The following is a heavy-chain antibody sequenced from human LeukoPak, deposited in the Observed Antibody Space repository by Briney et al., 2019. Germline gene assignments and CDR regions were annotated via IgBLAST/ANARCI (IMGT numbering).Heavy chain of an antibody. CDR2: IYYSGST. J-gene: IGHJ6*03. CDR1: GGSISSSSYY. CDR3: ARTTEAHSWRTRYYDYYMDV. D-gene: IGHD6-13*01. Sequence: SETLSLTCTVSGGSISSSSYYWGWIRQPPGKGLEWIGSIYYSGSTYYNTSLKSRVTISVDTSKNQFSLKPSSVTAADTAVYYCARTTEAHSWRTRYYDYYMDVWGKGTTVTVSS. V-gene: IGHV4-39*07.